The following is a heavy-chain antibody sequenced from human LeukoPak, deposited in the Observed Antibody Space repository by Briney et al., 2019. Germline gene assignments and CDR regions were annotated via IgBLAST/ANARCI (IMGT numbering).Heavy chain of an antibody. V-gene: IGHV1-24*01. D-gene: IGHD2-2*01. CDR3: AATWGSSAVKGHAFDI. J-gene: IGHJ4*02. Sequence: ASVKVSCKVSGYTLTELSMHWVRQAPGKGLEWMGGFDPEDGETIYAQKFQGRVTMTEDTSTDTAYMELSSLRSEDTAVYYCAATWGSSAVKGHAFDIWGQGTLVTVSS. CDR1: GYTLTELS. CDR2: FDPEDGET.